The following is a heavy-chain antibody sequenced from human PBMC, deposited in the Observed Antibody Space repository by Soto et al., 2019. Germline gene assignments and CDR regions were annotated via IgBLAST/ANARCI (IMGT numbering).Heavy chain of an antibody. Sequence: SETLSLTCTVSGGSISSYYWSWNRQPPGKGLEWIGYIYYSGSTNYNPSLKSRVTISVDTSKNQFSLKLSSVTAADTAVYYCARSRGGYFDYWGQGTLVTVSS. D-gene: IGHD3-16*01. CDR2: IYYSGST. J-gene: IGHJ4*02. V-gene: IGHV4-59*01. CDR3: ARSRGGYFDY. CDR1: GGSISSYY.